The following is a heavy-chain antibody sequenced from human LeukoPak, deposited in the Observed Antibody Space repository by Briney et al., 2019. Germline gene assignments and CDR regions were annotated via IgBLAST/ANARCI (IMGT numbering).Heavy chain of an antibody. Sequence: RPSETLSLTCTVSGVSVSSGSYYWSWIRQPPGKALELIGYIYYTGSSNYNPSLKSRVTISVDTSKNQFSLKLSSVTPADTAVYYCARVKFGDGFSVDYWGQGTLVTVSS. CDR2: IYYTGSS. V-gene: IGHV4-61*01. D-gene: IGHD3-16*01. J-gene: IGHJ4*02. CDR1: GVSVSSGSYY. CDR3: ARVKFGDGFSVDY.